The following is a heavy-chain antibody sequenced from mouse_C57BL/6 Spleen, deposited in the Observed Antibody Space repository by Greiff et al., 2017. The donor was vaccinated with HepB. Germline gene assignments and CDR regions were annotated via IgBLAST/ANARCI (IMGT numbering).Heavy chain of an antibody. D-gene: IGHD1-1*01. Sequence: EVKLVESGGGLVKPGGSLKLSCAASGFTFSSYAMSWVRQTPEKRLEWVATISDGGSYTYYPDNVKGRFTISRDNAKNNLYLQMSHLKSEDTAMYYCAREPVAYYFDYWGQGTTLTVSS. CDR1: GFTFSSYA. V-gene: IGHV5-4*01. CDR3: AREPVAYYFDY. J-gene: IGHJ2*01. CDR2: ISDGGSYT.